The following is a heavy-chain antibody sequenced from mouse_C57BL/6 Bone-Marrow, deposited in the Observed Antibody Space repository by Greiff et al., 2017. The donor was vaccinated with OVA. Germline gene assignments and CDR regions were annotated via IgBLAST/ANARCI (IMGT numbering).Heavy chain of an antibody. CDR1: GYTFTSYW. CDR2: IDPSDSYT. V-gene: IGHV1-50*01. J-gene: IGHJ1*03. Sequence: QVQLQQPGAELVKPGASVKLSCKASGYTFTSYWMQWVKQRPGQGLEWIGEIDPSDSYTNYNQKFKGKATLTVDTSSSTAYMQLSGLTSEDSAVYYCARGFTTVVGPGYWYFDVWGTGTTVTVSS. D-gene: IGHD1-1*01. CDR3: ARGFTTVVGPGYWYFDV.